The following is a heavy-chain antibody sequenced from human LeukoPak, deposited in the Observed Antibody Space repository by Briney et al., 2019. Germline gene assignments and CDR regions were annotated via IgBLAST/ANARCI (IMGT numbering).Heavy chain of an antibody. Sequence: TSETLSLTCTVSGGSISSSSYYWGWIRQPPGKGLEWIGSIYYSGSTYYNPSLKSRVTISVDTSKNQFSLKLSSVTAADTAVYYCARPGDYYDSSGYNWGQGTLVTVS. CDR2: IYYSGST. D-gene: IGHD3-22*01. CDR3: ARPGDYYDSSGYN. J-gene: IGHJ4*02. CDR1: GGSISSSSYY. V-gene: IGHV4-39*01.